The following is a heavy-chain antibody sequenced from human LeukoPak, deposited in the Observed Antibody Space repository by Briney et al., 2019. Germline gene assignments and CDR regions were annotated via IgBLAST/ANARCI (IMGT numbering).Heavy chain of an antibody. D-gene: IGHD5/OR15-5a*01. V-gene: IGHV4-4*02. J-gene: IGHJ4*02. Sequence: PSGTLSLTCAVSGGSISSGYWWSWVRQTPGKELEWIGEIFRSGSTSYSATLRSRVAMSVDTSKNQFSLKLTSVTAADTAVYYCTRNGVYALDHWGQGMLVTVSS. CDR2: IFRSGST. CDR1: GGSISSGYW. CDR3: TRNGVYALDH.